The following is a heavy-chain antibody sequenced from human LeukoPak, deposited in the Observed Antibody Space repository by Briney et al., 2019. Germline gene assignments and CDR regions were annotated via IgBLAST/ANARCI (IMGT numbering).Heavy chain of an antibody. V-gene: IGHV3-21*01. CDR2: ISTSSTYI. CDR3: ARDASGSSIVLIDF. CDR1: EFTLRSYS. D-gene: IGHD1-26*01. Sequence: PGGPLRLSCAASEFTLRSYSMHWVRQAPGKGLEWVSYISTSSTYIYYADLVRGRFSISRDNAKNSLYLHMNSLKADDTAVYYCARDASGSSIVLIDFWGQGTLVTVSS. J-gene: IGHJ4*02.